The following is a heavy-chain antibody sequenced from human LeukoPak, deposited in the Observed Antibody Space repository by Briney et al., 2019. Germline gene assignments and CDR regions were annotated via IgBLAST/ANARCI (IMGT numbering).Heavy chain of an antibody. CDR3: AKVMDGGSSGWHSVFDY. Sequence: GGSLRLSCAASRVTFNTYAMSWVRQAPGKGLEWVSVISGSGGSTYYADSVKGRFTISRDNSKNTLYLQMNSLRAEDTAVYYCAKVMDGGSSGWHSVFDYWGQGTLVTVSS. D-gene: IGHD6-19*01. V-gene: IGHV3-23*01. CDR1: RVTFNTYA. J-gene: IGHJ4*02. CDR2: ISGSGGST.